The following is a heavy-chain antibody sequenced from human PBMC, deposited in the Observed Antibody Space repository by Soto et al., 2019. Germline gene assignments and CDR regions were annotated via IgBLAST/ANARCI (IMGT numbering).Heavy chain of an antibody. V-gene: IGHV3-11*01. D-gene: IGHD2-2*01. CDR2: ISSSGSTI. CDR1: GFTFSDYY. Sequence: GGSLRLSCAASGFTFSDYYMSWIRQAPGKGLEWVSYISSSGSTIYYADSVKGRFTISRDNAKNSLYLQMNSLRAEDTAAYYCARGLLDCSSTSCYNWFDPWGQGTLVTVSS. J-gene: IGHJ5*02. CDR3: ARGLLDCSSTSCYNWFDP.